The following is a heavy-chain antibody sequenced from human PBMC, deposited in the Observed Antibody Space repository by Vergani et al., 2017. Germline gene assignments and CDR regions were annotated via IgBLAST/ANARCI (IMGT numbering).Heavy chain of an antibody. J-gene: IGHJ6*02. D-gene: IGHD2-15*01. V-gene: IGHV3-23*04. CDR3: AKARDPNCKGGNCYSYYYGLDL. CDR1: GFTFSSYW. CDR2: ISGSGGNT. Sequence: EVQLVESGGGLVQPGGSLRLSCAASGFTFSSYWMHWVRQAPGKGLVWVSAISGSGGNTFYTDSVKGRFTISRDNSKDTLYLQMNSLRVEDTAIYYCAKARDPNCKGGNCYSYYYGLDLWGQGTTVTVSS.